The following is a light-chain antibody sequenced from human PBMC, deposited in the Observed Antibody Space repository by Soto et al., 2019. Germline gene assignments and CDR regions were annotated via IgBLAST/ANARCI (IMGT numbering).Light chain of an antibody. J-gene: IGKJ4*01. CDR3: QQYADWPPLT. V-gene: IGKV3-15*01. Sequence: EVVMTQSPATLSVSPGERATLSCRTSQSVRSSLAWYQQKPGQAPRLLIYGASTRATGIPARFSGSGSGTDFTLTISGLQSEDFAVYYCQQYADWPPLTFGGGTKVEIK. CDR1: QSVRSS. CDR2: GAS.